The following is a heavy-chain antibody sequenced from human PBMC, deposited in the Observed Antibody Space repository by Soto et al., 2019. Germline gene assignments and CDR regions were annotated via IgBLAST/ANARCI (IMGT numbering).Heavy chain of an antibody. CDR1: GGSISSYY. J-gene: IGHJ6*03. V-gene: IGHV4-59*01. CDR2: IYYSGST. CDR3: ASTGSGWRRYYYYYMDV. Sequence: SETLSLTCTVSGGSISSYYWSWIRQPPGKGLEWTGYIYYSGSTNYNPSLKSRVTISVDTSKNQFSLKLSSVTAADTAVYYCASTGSGWRRYYYYYMDVWGKGTTVTVSS. D-gene: IGHD6-19*01.